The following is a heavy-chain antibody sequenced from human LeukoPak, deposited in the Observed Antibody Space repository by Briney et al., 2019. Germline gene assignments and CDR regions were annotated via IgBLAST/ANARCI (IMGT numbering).Heavy chain of an antibody. CDR1: GFTFSNYA. CDR3: AKHYGSNSMAGY. J-gene: IGHJ4*02. D-gene: IGHD4-23*01. V-gene: IGHV3-23*01. CDR2: ISGSGSNT. Sequence: PGGSLRLSCGTSGFTFSNYAMSCVRQAPGKGLEWVSAISGSGSNTYYADSVKGRFTISRDNSKNTLYLQMNSLRAEETAVYYCAKHYGSNSMAGYWGQGTLVTVSS.